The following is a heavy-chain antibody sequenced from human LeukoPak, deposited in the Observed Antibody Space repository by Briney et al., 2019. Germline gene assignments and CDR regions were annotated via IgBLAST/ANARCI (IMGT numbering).Heavy chain of an antibody. CDR2: IYSGGST. Sequence: PGGSLRLSCAASGFTVSSNYMSWVRQAPGKGLEWVSVIYSGGSTYYADSVKGRFTISRGNSKNTLYLQMNSLRAEDTAVYYCATSLLAPDNFDYWGQGTLVTVSS. CDR3: ATSLLAPDNFDY. CDR1: GFTVSSNY. V-gene: IGHV3-53*01. J-gene: IGHJ4*02. D-gene: IGHD3-10*01.